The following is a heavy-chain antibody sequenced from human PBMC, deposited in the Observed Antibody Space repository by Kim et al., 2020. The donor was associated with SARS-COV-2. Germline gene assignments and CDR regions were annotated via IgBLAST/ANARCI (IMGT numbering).Heavy chain of an antibody. V-gene: IGHV1-3*04. CDR1: GYTFSNNG. D-gene: IGHD3-10*01. Sequence: ASVEVSCKASGYTFSNNGMEWVRQAPGQRLEWMGWINIADGNTEYSEKFYGRLTITRDTSASASYLELSSMTSEDSAVYYCARGGPFFGSGSAFDFWGQG. CDR3: ARGGPFFGSGSAFDF. CDR2: INIADGNT. J-gene: IGHJ4*02.